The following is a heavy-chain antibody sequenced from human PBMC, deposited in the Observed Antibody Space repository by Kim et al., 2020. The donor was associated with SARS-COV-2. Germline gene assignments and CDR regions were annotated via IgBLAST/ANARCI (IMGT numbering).Heavy chain of an antibody. V-gene: IGHV1-46*01. CDR2: IDPSAGTK. D-gene: IGHD6-19*01. J-gene: IGHJ4*02. CDR1: GNTFSSYY. Sequence: ASVKVSCKTSGNTFSSYYFHWVRQAPGQGLEWMGLIDPSAGTKISAQRFQGRVTMTSDTPTSTIYMEVSSLRSEDTAMYFCARSSGWYRGFDYWGQGTVVTVSS. CDR3: ARSSGWYRGFDY.